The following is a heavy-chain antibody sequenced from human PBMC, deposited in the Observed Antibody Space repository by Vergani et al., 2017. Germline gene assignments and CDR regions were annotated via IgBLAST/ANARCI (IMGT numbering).Heavy chain of an antibody. CDR2: IIPIFGTA. CDR3: AGGEFTIFGADYYYYGMDV. J-gene: IGHJ6*02. V-gene: IGHV1-69*01. Sequence: QVQLVQSGAEVKKPGSSVKVSCKASGGTFSSYAISWVRQAPGQGLEWMGGIIPIFGTANYAQKFQGRVTITADESTSTAYMELSGLRSEDTAVYYSAGGEFTIFGADYYYYGMDVWGQGTMVTVSS. D-gene: IGHD3-3*01. CDR1: GGTFSSYA.